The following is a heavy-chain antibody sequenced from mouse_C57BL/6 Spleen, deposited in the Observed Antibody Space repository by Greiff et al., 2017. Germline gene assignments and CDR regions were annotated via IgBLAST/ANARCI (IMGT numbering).Heavy chain of an antibody. Sequence: QVQLQQPGAELVKPGASVKMSCKASGYTFTSYWITWVKQWPGQGLEWIGDIYPGSGSTNYNEKFRSKATLTVDTSSSTAYMQLSSLTSEDAAVYYCAREVRRWYFDVWGTGTTVTVSS. CDR1: GYTFTSYW. V-gene: IGHV1-55*01. CDR2: IYPGSGST. J-gene: IGHJ1*03. CDR3: AREVRRWYFDV.